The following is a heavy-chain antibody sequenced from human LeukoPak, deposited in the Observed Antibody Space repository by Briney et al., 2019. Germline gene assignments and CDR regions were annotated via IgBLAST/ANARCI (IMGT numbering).Heavy chain of an antibody. Sequence: GASVKVSCKASGYTFTSYDIHWVRQATGQGLAWMGWMNPNSGNTGYAQKFQGRVTMTRNTSISTAYMELSSLRSEDTAVYYCARRPIYSYGLDYWGQGTLVTVSS. D-gene: IGHD5-18*01. J-gene: IGHJ4*02. CDR3: ARRPIYSYGLDY. CDR1: GYTFTSYD. CDR2: MNPNSGNT. V-gene: IGHV1-8*01.